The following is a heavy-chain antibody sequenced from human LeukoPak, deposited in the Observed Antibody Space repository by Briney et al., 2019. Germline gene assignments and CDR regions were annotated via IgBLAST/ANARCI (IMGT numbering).Heavy chain of an antibody. Sequence: SETLSLTCAVSGGSISSGGYYWSWIRQHPGKGLEWIGYIYYSGSTYYNPSLKSRVTISVDTSKNQFSLKLGSVTAADTAVYYCARVFSRRASMVRGVQPTYYFDYWGQGTLVTVSS. J-gene: IGHJ4*02. D-gene: IGHD3-10*01. CDR2: IYYSGST. V-gene: IGHV4-31*11. CDR3: ARVFSRRASMVRGVQPTYYFDY. CDR1: GGSISSGGYY.